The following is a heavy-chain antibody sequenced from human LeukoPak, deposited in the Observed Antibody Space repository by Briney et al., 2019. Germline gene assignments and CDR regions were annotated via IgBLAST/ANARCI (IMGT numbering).Heavy chain of an antibody. CDR2: IIPILGIA. CDR1: GDTFSSYS. CDR3: ARSSMVGYASNWFDP. D-gene: IGHD5-12*01. V-gene: IGHV1-69*02. J-gene: IGHJ5*02. Sequence: ASVKVSCKASGDTFSSYSIIWVRQAPGQGLEWMGRIIPILGIANFAQKFQGRVTIIADKSTSTTYMELSSLRSEDTAVYYCARSSMVGYASNWFDPWGQGTLVTVSS.